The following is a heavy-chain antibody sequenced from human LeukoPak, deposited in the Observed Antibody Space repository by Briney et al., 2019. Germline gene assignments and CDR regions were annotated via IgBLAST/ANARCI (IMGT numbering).Heavy chain of an antibody. CDR1: GGAITNYY. J-gene: IGHJ4*02. CDR2: IYYTGST. V-gene: IGHV4-59*01. Sequence: PSETLSLTCGVSGGAITNYYWNWIRQAPGKGLEWLGYIYYTGSTTYNPSVKSRITISLDTSKKQISLKLRSVTAADTAVYYCAREVTAAAPFGYWGQGTLVTVSS. D-gene: IGHD6-13*01. CDR3: AREVTAAAPFGY.